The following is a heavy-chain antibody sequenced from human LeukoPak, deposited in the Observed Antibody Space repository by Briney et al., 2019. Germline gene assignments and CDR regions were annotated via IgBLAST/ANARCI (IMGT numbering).Heavy chain of an antibody. V-gene: IGHV1-2*02. Sequence: ASVKVSCKASGYTFTGHYMHWVRQAPGQGLEWMGWINPNSGGTNYAQKFQGRVTMTRDTSISTAYMELSRLRSDDTAVYYCARVSGRGYSSGWLDYWGQGTLVTVSS. CDR1: GYTFTGHY. D-gene: IGHD6-19*01. CDR3: ARVSGRGYSSGWLDY. CDR2: INPNSGGT. J-gene: IGHJ4*02.